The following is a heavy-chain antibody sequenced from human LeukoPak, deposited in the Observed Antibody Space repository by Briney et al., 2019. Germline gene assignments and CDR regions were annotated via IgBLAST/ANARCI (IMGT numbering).Heavy chain of an antibody. CDR3: ARSFGGTYYGLHYYYMDV. J-gene: IGHJ6*03. CDR1: GFTFSSYA. D-gene: IGHD1-26*01. CDR2: TDPDVSDT. V-gene: IGHV3-74*01. Sequence: PGGSLRLSCAASGFTFSSYAMSWVRQAPGKGLVWVSQTDPDVSDTRYADSVKGRFTISRDNAKNTLYLQMNSLRAEDTAVYYCARSFGGTYYGLHYYYMDVWGKGTTVTVSS.